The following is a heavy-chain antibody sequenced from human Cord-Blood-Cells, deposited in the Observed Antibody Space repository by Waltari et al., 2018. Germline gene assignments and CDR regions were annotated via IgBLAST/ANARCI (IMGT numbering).Heavy chain of an antibody. D-gene: IGHD6-13*01. Sequence: EVQLVESGGGLVQPGGSPRLSCAASGFTSSSYWMSWVRQAPGKGLEWVANIKQDGSEKYYVDSVKGRFTISRDNAKNSLYLQMNSLRAEDTAVYYCARESSYDAFDIWGQGTMVTVSS. CDR2: IKQDGSEK. V-gene: IGHV3-7*01. CDR3: ARESSYDAFDI. J-gene: IGHJ3*02. CDR1: GFTSSSYW.